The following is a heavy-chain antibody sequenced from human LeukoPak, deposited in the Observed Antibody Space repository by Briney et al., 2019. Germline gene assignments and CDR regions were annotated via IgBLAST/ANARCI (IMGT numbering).Heavy chain of an antibody. CDR2: ISSSSSTI. CDR1: GFTFSSYS. D-gene: IGHD3-3*01. J-gene: IGHJ3*02. V-gene: IGHV3-48*01. CDR3: AREGDFWSGYNHVGAFDI. Sequence: GGSLRLSCAASGFTFSSYSMNWVRQAPGKGLEWVSYISSSSSTIYYADSVKGRFTISRDNAKNSLYLQMNSLRAEDTAVYYCAREGDFWSGYNHVGAFDIWGQGTMVTVSS.